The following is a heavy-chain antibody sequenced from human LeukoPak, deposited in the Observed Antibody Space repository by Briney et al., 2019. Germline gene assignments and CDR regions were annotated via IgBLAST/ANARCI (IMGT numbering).Heavy chain of an antibody. CDR3: FREGGD. Sequence: PGGSLRLSCAASGFTFSGYAMHWVRQAPGKGLVWVSYINIDERITGYADSVKGRFTISRDNGKNTLYLQMNSLRVEDTAIYYCFREGGDWGQGTLVTVSS. J-gene: IGHJ4*02. CDR2: INIDERIT. D-gene: IGHD3-10*01. CDR1: GFTFSGYA. V-gene: IGHV3-74*01.